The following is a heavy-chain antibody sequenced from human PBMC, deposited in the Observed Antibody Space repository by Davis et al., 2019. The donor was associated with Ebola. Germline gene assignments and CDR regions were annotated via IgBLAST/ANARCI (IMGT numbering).Heavy chain of an antibody. V-gene: IGHV1-46*01. Sequence: ASVKVSCKASGYTFTSYYMHWVRQAPGQGLEWMGIINPSGGGTSYAQKFQGRVTMTRDTSTSTVYMELSSLRSEDTAVYYCARDPLEGQANIVVVDLWFDPWGQGTLVTVSS. CDR3: ARDPLEGQANIVVVDLWFDP. J-gene: IGHJ5*02. CDR2: INPSGGGT. D-gene: IGHD2-15*01. CDR1: GYTFTSYY.